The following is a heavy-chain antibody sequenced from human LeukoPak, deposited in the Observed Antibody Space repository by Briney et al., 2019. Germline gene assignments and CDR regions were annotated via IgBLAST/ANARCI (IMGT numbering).Heavy chain of an antibody. CDR2: INPNNGGT. CDR1: GYTFTGYY. Sequence: ASVKVSCKVSGYTFTGYYMHWVRQAPGQGLEWMGWINPNNGGTNYAQKFQGRVTMTRDTSISTAYMELSRLRSDDTAVYYCVKAGVTTGFDYWGQGTLVTVSS. V-gene: IGHV1-2*02. D-gene: IGHD4-17*01. CDR3: VKAGVTTGFDY. J-gene: IGHJ4*02.